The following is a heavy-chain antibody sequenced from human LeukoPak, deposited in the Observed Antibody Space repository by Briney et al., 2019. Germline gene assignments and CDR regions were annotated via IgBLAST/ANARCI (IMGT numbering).Heavy chain of an antibody. V-gene: IGHV3-7*01. J-gene: IGHJ4*02. CDR3: ARQYYDYVWGSYRTGEFDY. Sequence: PGGSLRLSCEGSAFIFSGHWMNWVRQAPGKGLEWVANIKQDGSEKYYVDSVKGRFTISRDNAKNSLYLQMNSLRAEDTAVYYCARQYYDYVWGSYRTGEFDYWGQGTLVTVSS. CDR2: IKQDGSEK. CDR1: AFIFSGHW. D-gene: IGHD3-16*02.